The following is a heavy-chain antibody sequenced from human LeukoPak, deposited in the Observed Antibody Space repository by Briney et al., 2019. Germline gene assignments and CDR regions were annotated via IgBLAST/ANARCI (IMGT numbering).Heavy chain of an antibody. J-gene: IGHJ4*02. D-gene: IGHD4-17*01. Sequence: GASVKVSCKASGYTFTGYYMHWVRQAPGQGLEWMGWINPNSGGTNYAQKFQGRVTMTRDTSTSTAYMELRSLRSDDTAVYYCARVTQTDYDFDYWGQGTLVTVSS. CDR3: ARVTQTDYDFDY. V-gene: IGHV1-2*02. CDR1: GYTFTGYY. CDR2: INPNSGGT.